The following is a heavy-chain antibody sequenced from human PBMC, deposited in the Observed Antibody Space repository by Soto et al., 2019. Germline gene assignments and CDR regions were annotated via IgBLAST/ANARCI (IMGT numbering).Heavy chain of an antibody. Sequence: GGSLRLSCAASGFTFSIYTMNWVRQAPGKGLEWVSSISSSSNYIYYADSIKGRFTISRDNAKNSLYLQMNSLRAEDTAVYYCARGSYDDFWGRGTLVTVSS. CDR3: ARGSYDDF. D-gene: IGHD5-12*01. CDR2: ISSSSNYI. V-gene: IGHV3-21*01. J-gene: IGHJ4*02. CDR1: GFTFSIYT.